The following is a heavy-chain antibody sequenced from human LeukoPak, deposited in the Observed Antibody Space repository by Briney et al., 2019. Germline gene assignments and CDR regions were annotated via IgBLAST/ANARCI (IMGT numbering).Heavy chain of an antibody. V-gene: IGHV3-11*01. Sequence: GGSLRLSCAASGFTFSSYAMSWIRQAPGKGLEWLSYISSSGSSINYADSVKGRSTISRDSAKKSLYLQMNSLRAEDTAVYYCAREGGYGSGSYDPHFDYWGQGTLVTVSS. CDR1: GFTFSSYA. J-gene: IGHJ4*02. D-gene: IGHD3-10*01. CDR3: AREGGYGSGSYDPHFDY. CDR2: ISSSGSSI.